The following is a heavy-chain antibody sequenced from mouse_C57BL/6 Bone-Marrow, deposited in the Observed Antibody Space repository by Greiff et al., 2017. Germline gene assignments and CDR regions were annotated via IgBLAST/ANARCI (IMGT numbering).Heavy chain of an antibody. CDR3: ARWRYDYDFDY. CDR1: GYTFADYN. D-gene: IGHD2-4*01. J-gene: IGHJ2*01. Sequence: EVKLMESGPELVKPGASVKIPCKASGYTFADYNMDWVKQSHGKSLEWIGDINPNNGGTIYNQKFKGKATLTVDKSSSTAYMELRSLTSEDTAVYYCARWRYDYDFDYWGQGTTLTVSS. CDR2: INPNNGGT. V-gene: IGHV1-18*01.